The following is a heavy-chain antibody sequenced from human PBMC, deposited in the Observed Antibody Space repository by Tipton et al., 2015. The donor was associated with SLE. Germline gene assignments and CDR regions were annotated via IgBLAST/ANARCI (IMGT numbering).Heavy chain of an antibody. V-gene: IGHV3-74*01. CDR2: LSTDGSVT. Sequence: SLRLSCAASGFTFSSYWMHWVRQAPGKGLVRVSRLSTDGSVTTYADSVKGRLTISRDNAKNTLYLQMRSLRVEDTGIYYCARAPTISVAGTTDPFGMDVWGPGTRVTVSS. CDR3: ARAPTISVAGTTDPFGMDV. CDR1: GFTFSSYW. D-gene: IGHD6-19*01. J-gene: IGHJ6*02.